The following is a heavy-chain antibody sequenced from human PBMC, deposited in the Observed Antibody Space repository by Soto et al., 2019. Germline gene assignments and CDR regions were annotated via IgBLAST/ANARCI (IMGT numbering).Heavy chain of an antibody. D-gene: IGHD7-27*01. CDR1: GFTFSSYS. CDR2: ISSSSSYI. CDR3: ARGQPLWGQEYYFDY. Sequence: ESGGGLVKPGGSLRLSCAASGFTFSSYSMNWVRQAPGKGLEWVSSISSSSSYIYYADSVKGRFTISRDNAKNSLYLQMNSLRAEDTAVYYCARGQPLWGQEYYFDYWGQGTLVTVSS. J-gene: IGHJ4*02. V-gene: IGHV3-21*01.